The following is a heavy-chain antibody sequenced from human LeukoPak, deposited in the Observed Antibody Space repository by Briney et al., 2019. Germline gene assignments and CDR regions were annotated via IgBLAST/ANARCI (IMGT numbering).Heavy chain of an antibody. D-gene: IGHD2-21*02. J-gene: IGHJ5*02. Sequence: GGSLRLSCAASGFPFSNHAMSWVRQPPGKGLEWVSAISNGNTYYADSVRGRFTISRDDSENMVYLQMNSLRVEDTARYYCVRKAGYCASVCLKSNWFDPWGQGTLLTVSS. V-gene: IGHV3-23*01. CDR3: VRKAGYCASVCLKSNWFDP. CDR1: GFPFSNHA. CDR2: ISNGNT.